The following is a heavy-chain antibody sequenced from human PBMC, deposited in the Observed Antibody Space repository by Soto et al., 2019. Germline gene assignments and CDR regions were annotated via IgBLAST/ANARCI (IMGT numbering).Heavy chain of an antibody. CDR1: GFTFSSYA. CDR2: ISYDGSNK. V-gene: IGHV3-30-3*01. CDR3: ARDWAAAGIGPKDY. J-gene: IGHJ4*02. D-gene: IGHD6-13*01. Sequence: ESGGGVVQPGRSLRLSCAASGFTFSSYAMHWVRQAPGKGLEWVAVISYDGSNKYYADSVKGRFTISRDNSKNTLYLQMNSLSAVDTSVYYCARDWAAAGIGPKDYWGQGTLVTVSS.